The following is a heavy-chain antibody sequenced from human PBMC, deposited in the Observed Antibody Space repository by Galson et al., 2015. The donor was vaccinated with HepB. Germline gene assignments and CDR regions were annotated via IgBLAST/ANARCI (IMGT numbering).Heavy chain of an antibody. J-gene: IGHJ4*02. CDR1: GFTFSRSG. CDR3: AKDGYGSGSYFDY. Sequence: SLRLSCAASGFTFSRSGMHWVRQAPGKGLEWVAVISYDGSNKYYADSVKGRFTISRDNSKNTLYLQMNSLRAEDTAVYYCAKDGYGSGSYFDYWGQGTLVTVSS. V-gene: IGHV3-30*18. D-gene: IGHD3-10*01. CDR2: ISYDGSNK.